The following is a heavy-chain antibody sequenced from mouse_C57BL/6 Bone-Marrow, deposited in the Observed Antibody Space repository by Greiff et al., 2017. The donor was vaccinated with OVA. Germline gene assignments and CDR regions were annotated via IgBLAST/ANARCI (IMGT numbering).Heavy chain of an antibody. CDR3: ASPSIATVVADWYFEV. J-gene: IGHJ1*03. CDR1: GYSFTDYN. V-gene: IGHV1-39*01. Sequence: VQLQQSGPELVKPGSSVKISCKASGYSFTDYNMNWVKQSNGKSLEWIGVINPNDGTTSYNHKFKGKATLTVDQSSSTAYMQLNSLTSEDSEVYYCASPSIATVVADWYFEVWGTGTTVTVSS. CDR2: INPNDGTT. D-gene: IGHD1-1*01.